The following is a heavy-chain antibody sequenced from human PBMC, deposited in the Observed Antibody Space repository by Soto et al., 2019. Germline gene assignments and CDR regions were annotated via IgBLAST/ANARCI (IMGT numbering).Heavy chain of an antibody. CDR3: ARGRGYYDSSGYYSPGAFDI. CDR1: GGTFISYA. CDR2: IIPIFGTA. Sequence: SVQVSGKPSGGTFISYAISLLRQAPVQVLDWMGGIIPIFGTANYAQKFQGRVTITADESTSTAYMELSSLRSEDTAVYYCARGRGYYDSSGYYSPGAFDIWGQGTMVTVS. D-gene: IGHD3-22*01. V-gene: IGHV1-69*13. J-gene: IGHJ3*02.